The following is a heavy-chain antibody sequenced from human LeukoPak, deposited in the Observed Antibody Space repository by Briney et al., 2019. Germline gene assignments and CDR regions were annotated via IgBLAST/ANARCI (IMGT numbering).Heavy chain of an antibody. V-gene: IGHV5-51*01. D-gene: IGHD6-19*01. CDR3: ARRGSGWYWDY. J-gene: IGHJ4*02. CDR2: IYPGDSDT. Sequence: GESLKISCKGSGYSFTSYWIGWVRQMPGKGLEWMGIIYPGDSDTRYSPSFQGQVTISAAQSTRTAYLQWSSLQASNTAMYYCARRGSGWYWDYWGQGTLVTVSS. CDR1: GYSFTSYW.